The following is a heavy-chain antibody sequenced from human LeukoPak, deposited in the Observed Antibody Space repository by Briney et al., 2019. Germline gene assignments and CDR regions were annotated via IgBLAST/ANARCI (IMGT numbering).Heavy chain of an antibody. V-gene: IGHV1-18*01. Sequence: ASVKVSCKASGYTFTGYAISWVRQAPGQGVERMGWISAYNDNTHYAQNLQGRVTMTTDTSTNTAYMELRSLRSDDTAVYYCARVCPNDSFDYWGQGTLVTVSS. J-gene: IGHJ4*02. CDR3: ARVCPNDSFDY. D-gene: IGHD3-22*01. CDR2: ISAYNDNT. CDR1: GYTFTGYA.